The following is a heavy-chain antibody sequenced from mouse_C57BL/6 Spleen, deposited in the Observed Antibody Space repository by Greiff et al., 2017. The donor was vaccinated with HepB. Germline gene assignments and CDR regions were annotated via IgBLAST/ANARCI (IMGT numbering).Heavy chain of an antibody. CDR2: IYPRDGST. V-gene: IGHV1-85*01. Sequence: VKLMESGPELVKPGASVKLSCKASGYTFTSYDINWVKQRPGQGLEWIGWIYPRDGSTKYNEKFKGKATLTVDTSSSTAYMELHSLTSEDSAVYFCARPLTAQATSGFAYWGQGTLVTVSA. CDR3: ARPLTAQATSGFAY. D-gene: IGHD3-2*02. J-gene: IGHJ3*01. CDR1: GYTFTSYD.